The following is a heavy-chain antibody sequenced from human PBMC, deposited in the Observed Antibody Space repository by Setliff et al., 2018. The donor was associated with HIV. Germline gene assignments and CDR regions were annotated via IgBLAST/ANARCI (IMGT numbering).Heavy chain of an antibody. V-gene: IGHV4-34*01. Sequence: SETLSLTCGVYGGSLSDYYWSWIRQPPGKGLEWIGEINHSGSSNYNPSLKIRVTISVDTSKNQLSLNMTSVTAAETAVYYCARSSRGYCSGGSCYGFDPWGQGNLVTVSS. CDR1: GGSLSDYY. CDR2: INHSGSS. D-gene: IGHD2-15*01. J-gene: IGHJ5*02. CDR3: ARSSRGYCSGGSCYGFDP.